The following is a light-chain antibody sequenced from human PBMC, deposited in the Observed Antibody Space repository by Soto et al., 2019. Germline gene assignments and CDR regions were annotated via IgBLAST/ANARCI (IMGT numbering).Light chain of an antibody. CDR3: QQYNNWPPWT. J-gene: IGKJ1*01. Sequence: EIVMTQSPATLSVSPGERATLSCRASQSVSSNLAWYPQKPGQAPRLLISGASTRATGIPARFSGSGSGTEVTLTISSLQSADFAVYYCQQYNNWPPWTFGQGTKVEIK. CDR2: GAS. CDR1: QSVSSN. V-gene: IGKV3-15*01.